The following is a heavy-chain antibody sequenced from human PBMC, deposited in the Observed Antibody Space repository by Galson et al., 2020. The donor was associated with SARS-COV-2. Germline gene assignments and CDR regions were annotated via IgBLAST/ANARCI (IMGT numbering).Heavy chain of an antibody. Sequence: SQTLSLPCAVYGGSFTGYYWSWIRQPPGKGLEWIGEINYSGDMNYNPSLKSRVTISIDTSNNQFSLKVNSVTAADTALYYCARAPHLVGFRNLAYYDYHGLDVWGQGTTVTVSS. J-gene: IGHJ6*02. CDR2: INYSGDM. CDR1: GGSFTGYY. V-gene: IGHV4-34*01. CDR3: ARAPHLVGFRNLAYYDYHGLDV. D-gene: IGHD3-16*01.